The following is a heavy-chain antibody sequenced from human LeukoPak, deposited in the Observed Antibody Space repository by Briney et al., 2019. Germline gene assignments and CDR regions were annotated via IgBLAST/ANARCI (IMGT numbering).Heavy chain of an antibody. D-gene: IGHD1-26*01. Sequence: PGGSLRLSCAASGFTFSSYGMHWVRQAPGKGLESVAVIWYDGSNKDYADSVKGRFTISRDNSKNTLYLQMNSLRAEDTAVYYCAKDHRELLLTNWFDPWGQGTLV. V-gene: IGHV3-33*06. CDR2: IWYDGSNK. J-gene: IGHJ5*02. CDR1: GFTFSSYG. CDR3: AKDHRELLLTNWFDP.